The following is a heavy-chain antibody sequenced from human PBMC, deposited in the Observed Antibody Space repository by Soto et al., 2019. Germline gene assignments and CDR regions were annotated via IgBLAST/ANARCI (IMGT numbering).Heavy chain of an antibody. CDR2: IYYSGST. Sequence: PSETLSLTCTVSGGSISSGDYYWSWIRQPPGKGLEWIGYIYYSGSTYYNPSLKSRVTISVDTSKNQFSLKLSSVTAADTAVYYCAREEIVVVPAANLYYYYGMDVWGQGTTVAVTS. CDR1: GGSISSGDYY. J-gene: IGHJ6*02. V-gene: IGHV4-30-4*01. D-gene: IGHD2-2*01. CDR3: AREEIVVVPAANLYYYYGMDV.